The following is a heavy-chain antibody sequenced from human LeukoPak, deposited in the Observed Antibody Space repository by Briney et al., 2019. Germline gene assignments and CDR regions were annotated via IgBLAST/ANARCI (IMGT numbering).Heavy chain of an antibody. CDR3: ARVTDRIAENAFDI. V-gene: IGHV3-23*01. J-gene: IGHJ3*02. CDR2: ISGSGGST. Sequence: GGSLRLSCAASGFTFSSYGMSWVRQAPGKGLEWVPAISGSGGSTYYADSVKGRFTISRDNSKNTLYLQMNSLRAEDTAVYYCARVTDRIAENAFDIWGQGTMATVSS. CDR1: GFTFSSYG. D-gene: IGHD6-13*01.